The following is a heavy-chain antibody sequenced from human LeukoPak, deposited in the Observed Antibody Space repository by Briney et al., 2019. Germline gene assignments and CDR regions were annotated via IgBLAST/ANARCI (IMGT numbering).Heavy chain of an antibody. D-gene: IGHD5-12*01. J-gene: IGHJ4*02. CDR1: GFTFSSYS. Sequence: SGGSLRLSCAASGFTFSSYSMNWVRQAPGKGLEWVSLISGSGVSTYYAGSVKGRFTISRDNPQNTLYLQMNSLSAEDTAVYYCAKKVAGFDYWGQGTLVTVSS. V-gene: IGHV3-23*01. CDR3: AKKVAGFDY. CDR2: ISGSGVST.